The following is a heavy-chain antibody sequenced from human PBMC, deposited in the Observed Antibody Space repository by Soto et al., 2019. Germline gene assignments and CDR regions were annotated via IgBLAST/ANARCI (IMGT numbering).Heavy chain of an antibody. Sequence: QVQLVQSGAEVKKPGASVKVSCKASGYTFTSYDINWVRQATGQGLEWMGWMNPNSGNTGYAQKFQGSVTMTRNTSISTAYMELSRMRSEDTAVYYCARGRFYGYDYYYGMEVWGQGTKVTVS. J-gene: IGHJ6*02. D-gene: IGHD5-18*01. CDR2: MNPNSGNT. CDR1: GYTFTSYD. CDR3: ARGRFYGYDYYYGMEV. V-gene: IGHV1-8*01.